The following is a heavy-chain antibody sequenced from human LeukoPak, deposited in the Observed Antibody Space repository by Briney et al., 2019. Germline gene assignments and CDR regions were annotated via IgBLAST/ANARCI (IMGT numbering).Heavy chain of an antibody. CDR3: VRHLSAGRPAFDI. CDR2: IYYSGST. J-gene: IGHJ3*02. CDR1: GGSINSYY. D-gene: IGHD2-15*01. V-gene: IGHV4-59*08. Sequence: SETLSLTCTVSGGSINSYYWSWIRQPPGKGLEWIEYIYYSGSTNYNPSLKSRVTISVDTSNNKFSLKLTSLTAADTAVYYCVRHLSAGRPAFDIWGQGTMVTVSS.